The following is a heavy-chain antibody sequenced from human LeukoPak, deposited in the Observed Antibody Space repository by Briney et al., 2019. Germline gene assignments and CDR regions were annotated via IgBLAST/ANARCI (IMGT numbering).Heavy chain of an antibody. Sequence: GESLKISCKGSGYSFPTYWVAWVRQMPGKGLEWMGIIYPDESNIRYSPSFQGQVTISADKSISTAYLQWSSLKASDTAMYYCARPPSRGYSSSFEYWGQGTLVTVSS. J-gene: IGHJ4*02. D-gene: IGHD2-2*03. CDR1: GYSFPTYW. CDR3: ARPPSRGYSSSFEY. CDR2: IYPDESNI. V-gene: IGHV5-51*01.